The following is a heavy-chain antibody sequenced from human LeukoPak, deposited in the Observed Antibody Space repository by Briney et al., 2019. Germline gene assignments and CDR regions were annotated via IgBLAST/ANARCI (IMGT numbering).Heavy chain of an antibody. D-gene: IGHD2-15*01. V-gene: IGHV3-66*01. J-gene: IGHJ4*02. Sequence: PGGSLRLSCAASGFTVSSNYMSWVRQAPGKGLEWVSVIYSGGSTYYADSVKGRFTISRDNSKNTLYLQMNSLRAEDTAVYYCARDLSYCSGGSCYGRYFDYWGQGTLVTVSS. CDR2: IYSGGST. CDR1: GFTVSSNY. CDR3: ARDLSYCSGGSCYGRYFDY.